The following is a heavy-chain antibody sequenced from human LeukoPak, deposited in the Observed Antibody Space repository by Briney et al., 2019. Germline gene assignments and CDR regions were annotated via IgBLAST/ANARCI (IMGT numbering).Heavy chain of an antibody. CDR1: GYTFTAYY. V-gene: IGHV1-2*02. J-gene: IGHJ5*01. Sequence: ASVKVSCKASGYTFTAYYIHWVRQAPGQGPEWMGWINPNSGGTKYAQKFQGRVSMTRDTSTGTAYMDLSRLTTDDTAVYYCARAAWSATSKFDSWGQGTRVTVSS. CDR3: ARAAWSATSKFDS. D-gene: IGHD6-13*01. CDR2: INPNSGGT.